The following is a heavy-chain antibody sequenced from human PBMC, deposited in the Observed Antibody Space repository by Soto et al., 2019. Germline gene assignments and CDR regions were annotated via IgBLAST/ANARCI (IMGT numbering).Heavy chain of an antibody. V-gene: IGHV3-21*01. J-gene: IGHJ4*02. D-gene: IGHD3-16*01. CDR1: GVVFSDFQ. CDR2: ITGTSAFT. CDR3: ARDNLAFQGAFDL. Sequence: PXGSLRLSCAASGVVFSDFQFNWVRQAPGGGLEWLSSITGTSAFTEYAESIEGRFTISRDNPNKLLFLHMDNLRPEDTAVYYCARDNLAFQGAFDLWGQGTLVTVSS.